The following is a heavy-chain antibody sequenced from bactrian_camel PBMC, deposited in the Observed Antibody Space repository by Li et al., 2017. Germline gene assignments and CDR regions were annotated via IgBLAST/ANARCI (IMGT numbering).Heavy chain of an antibody. V-gene: IGHV3-2*01. CDR3: AADREVGVEYRDYGSACEFEI. J-gene: IGHJ4*01. CDR1: GFTDSIYY. CDR2: IYTGGGDT. Sequence: CAASGFTDSIYYMSWVRQAPGKGLEWVSSIYTGGGDTYYADSVKGRFTISQDNAKNTLYLQMNSLKPEDAAMYYCAADREVGVEYRDYGSACEFEIWGQGTQVTVS. D-gene: IGHD4*01.